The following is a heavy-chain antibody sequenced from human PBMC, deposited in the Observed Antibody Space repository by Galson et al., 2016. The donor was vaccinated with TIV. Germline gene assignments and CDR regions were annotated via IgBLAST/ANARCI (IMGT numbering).Heavy chain of an antibody. D-gene: IGHD1-1*01. J-gene: IGHJ3*02. CDR1: GINFNNGW. Sequence: SLRLSCAGSGINFNNGWMNWFRQAPGKGLEWVGFITSKTYGATTEYAASVKGRFTISRDDSRNIAYLQMNSLKTEDTAVYYCTRTAMGSTRNAFDIWGQGTVVTVSS. V-gene: IGHV3-49*03. CDR3: TRTAMGSTRNAFDI. CDR2: ITSKTYGATT.